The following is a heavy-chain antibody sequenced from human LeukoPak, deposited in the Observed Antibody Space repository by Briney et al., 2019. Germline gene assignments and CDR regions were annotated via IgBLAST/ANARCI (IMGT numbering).Heavy chain of an antibody. CDR3: ARVGRSGWTVDY. Sequence: GGSLRLSCAASGFDLSTYSIDWVRQAPGKGLEWVSYISSSSSNIYHADSVKGRFTISRDNAKNSLHLQMNSLRAEDTAVYYSARVGRSGWTVDYWGQGTLVTVSS. D-gene: IGHD6-19*01. J-gene: IGHJ4*02. CDR2: ISSSSSNI. V-gene: IGHV3-48*04. CDR1: GFDLSTYS.